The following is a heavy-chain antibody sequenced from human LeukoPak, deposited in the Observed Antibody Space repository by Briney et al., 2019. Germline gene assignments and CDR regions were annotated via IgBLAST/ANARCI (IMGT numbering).Heavy chain of an antibody. V-gene: IGHV3-21*01. J-gene: IGHJ4*02. D-gene: IGHD2-2*01. CDR2: ITSTTGYI. CDR3: ARVLLPSGMGY. Sequence: GGSLRLSCAASGFTFSYYNMNWVRQAPGKGLEWVSSITSTTGYISYADSVKGRFTISRDNAKNSLYLQMNSLRAEDTAVYYCARVLLPSGMGYWGQGTLVTVSS. CDR1: GFTFSYYN.